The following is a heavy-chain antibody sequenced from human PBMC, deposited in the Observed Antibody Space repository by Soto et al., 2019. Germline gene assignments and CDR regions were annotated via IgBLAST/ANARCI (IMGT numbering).Heavy chain of an antibody. V-gene: IGHV1-18*01. J-gene: IGHJ4*02. CDR2: IVADSGNT. D-gene: IGHD3-10*01. CDR3: ARVAGYGSGSRCFDF. Sequence: QVQLMQSGAELTKPGASVKVSCETSGYAFNTYGLSWVRQAPGQGLEWMGWIVADSGNTIYAQKFQGRVTMYRATSTNTAYMELRSLTSDDSALYYCARVAGYGSGSRCFDFWGQGTLVSVSS. CDR1: GYAFNTYG.